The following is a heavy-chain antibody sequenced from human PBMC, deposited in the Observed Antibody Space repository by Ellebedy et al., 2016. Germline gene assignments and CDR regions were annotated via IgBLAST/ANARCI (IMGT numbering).Heavy chain of an antibody. V-gene: IGHV3-7*03. CDR3: AKDRIFATLGRTFFSWFDP. CDR2: IKQDGSDQ. D-gene: IGHD2/OR15-2a*01. Sequence: GGSLRLSCVASGFTFSNYWMSWVRQAPGKGLEWVANIKQDGSDQYCVDSVKGRFTMSRDNAKNSMYLQMNNLRAEDTAIYYCAKDRIFATLGRTFFSWFDPWGQGTLVTVSS. CDR1: GFTFSNYW. J-gene: IGHJ5*02.